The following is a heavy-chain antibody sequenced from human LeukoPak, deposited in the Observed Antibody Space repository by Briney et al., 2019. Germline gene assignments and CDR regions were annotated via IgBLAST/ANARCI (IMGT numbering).Heavy chain of an antibody. D-gene: IGHD3-9*01. CDR3: ATGGPWDLLKY. CDR1: GDTLIELS. V-gene: IGHV1-24*01. Sequence: ASVKVSCKVSGDTLIELSTHWVRQAPGKGLEWMGGFDPEHGEMIYAQKLQGRVTMTVDRSTDTAYMELSSLRSEDTAVYYCATGGPWDLLKYWGQGTLVTVSS. CDR2: FDPEHGEM. J-gene: IGHJ4*02.